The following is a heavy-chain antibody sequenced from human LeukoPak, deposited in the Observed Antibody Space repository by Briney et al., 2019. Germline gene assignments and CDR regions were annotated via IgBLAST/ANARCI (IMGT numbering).Heavy chain of an antibody. D-gene: IGHD5-18*01. CDR2: IYYSGST. CDR1: GGSISSGGYY. CDR3: ARGGYSYGYYYYYGMDV. V-gene: IGHV4-31*03. J-gene: IGHJ6*02. Sequence: SQTLSLTCTVSGGSISSGGYYWSWIRQHPGKGLEWIGYIYYSGSTYYNPSLKSRVTISVDTSKNQFSLKLSSVTAADTAVYYSARGGYSYGYYYYYGMDVWGQGTTVTVPS.